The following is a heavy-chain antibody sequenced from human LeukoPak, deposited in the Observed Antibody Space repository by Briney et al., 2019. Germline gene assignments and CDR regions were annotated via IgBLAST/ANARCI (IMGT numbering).Heavy chain of an antibody. V-gene: IGHV3-30*02. CDR1: VFTFSSYG. D-gene: IGHD3-22*01. J-gene: IGHJ6*03. Sequence: GGSLRLSCAASVFTFSSYGMHWVRQAPGKGLEWVAFIRYDGSNKYYADSVKGRFTISRDNSKNTLYLQMNSLRAEDTAVYYCAKRGAYDSSGYYYHYYYYYMDVWGKGTTVTVSS. CDR3: AKRGAYDSSGYYYHYYYYYMDV. CDR2: IRYDGSNK.